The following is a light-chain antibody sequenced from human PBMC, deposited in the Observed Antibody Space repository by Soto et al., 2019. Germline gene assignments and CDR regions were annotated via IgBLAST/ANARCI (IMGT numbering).Light chain of an antibody. CDR3: QQYDNWPLT. J-gene: IGKJ4*01. CDR1: QSVGNN. Sequence: EIVMTQSPATLSVSPGERVILSCRASQSVGNNLAWYQQKPGQAPRLLIYGASTRATGIPARFSGSGSGTEFTLTISSMQSEDFAVFYCQQYDNWPLTFGGGTKVDIK. CDR2: GAS. V-gene: IGKV3-15*01.